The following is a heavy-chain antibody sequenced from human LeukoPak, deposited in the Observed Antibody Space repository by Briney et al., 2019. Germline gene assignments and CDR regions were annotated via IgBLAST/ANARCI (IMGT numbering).Heavy chain of an antibody. CDR2: IYPGDSDT. CDR1: GYSFATNW. Sequence: GESLKISCKGSGYSFATNWIGWVRQVPGKGLEWMGIIYPGDSDTRYSPSFQDQVTISADKSVSTAYLQWSSLKASDTAVYYCAIRGGGYSGYSDWGQGTLVTVSS. J-gene: IGHJ4*02. V-gene: IGHV5-51*01. D-gene: IGHD5-12*01. CDR3: AIRGGGYSGYSD.